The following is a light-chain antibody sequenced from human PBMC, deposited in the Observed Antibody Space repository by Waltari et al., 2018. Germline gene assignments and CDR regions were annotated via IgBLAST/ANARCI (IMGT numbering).Light chain of an antibody. CDR2: KDT. Sequence: SFDLTQAPSVSVSPGQTARITCSGDALPKPFASWYQQKAGQAPLLIIYKDTERPAGINERFSGSSSGTVVTLTISEVQAEDEADYYCQSADTDTVVFGGGTKLSVL. CDR3: QSADTDTVV. CDR1: ALPKPF. J-gene: IGLJ3*02. V-gene: IGLV3-25*03.